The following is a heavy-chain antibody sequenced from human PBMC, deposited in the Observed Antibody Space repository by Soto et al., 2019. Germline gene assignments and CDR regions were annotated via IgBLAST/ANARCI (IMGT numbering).Heavy chain of an antibody. CDR3: ASLPVPAAKHYFDY. Sequence: GGSLRLSCAASGFTFSSYSMNWVRQAPGKGLEWVSYISSSSSTIYYADSVKGRFTISRDNAKNSLYLQMNSLRAEDTAVYYCASLPVPAAKHYFDYWGQGTLVTVSS. D-gene: IGHD2-2*01. J-gene: IGHJ4*02. CDR1: GFTFSSYS. CDR2: ISSSSSTI. V-gene: IGHV3-48*01.